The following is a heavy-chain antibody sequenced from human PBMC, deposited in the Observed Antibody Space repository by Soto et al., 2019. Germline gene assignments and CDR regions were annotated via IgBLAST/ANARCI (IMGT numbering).Heavy chain of an antibody. CDR2: ISAYNGNT. V-gene: IGHV1-18*01. CDR3: AVDYGDHTNWFDP. Sequence: ASVKVSCKASGYTFTSYGISWVRQAPGQGLEWMGWISAYNGNTNYAQKLQGRVTMTSDTSTSTAYMELRSLRSDDTAGYYCAVDYGDHTNWFDPWGQGTLVTVSS. CDR1: GYTFTSYG. D-gene: IGHD4-17*01. J-gene: IGHJ5*02.